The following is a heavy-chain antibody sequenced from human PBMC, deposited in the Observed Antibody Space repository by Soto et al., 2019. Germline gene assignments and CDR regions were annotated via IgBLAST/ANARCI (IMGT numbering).Heavy chain of an antibody. CDR2: IYYSGST. CDR1: GGSISSYY. J-gene: IGHJ3*02. Sequence: SETLSLTCTVSGGSISSYYWSWIRQPPGKGLEWIGYIYYSGSTNYNPSLKSRVTISVDTSKNQFSLKLSSVTAADTAVYYCARVLRYFAWTPDAFDIWGQGTMVTVSS. D-gene: IGHD3-9*01. V-gene: IGHV4-59*01. CDR3: ARVLRYFAWTPDAFDI.